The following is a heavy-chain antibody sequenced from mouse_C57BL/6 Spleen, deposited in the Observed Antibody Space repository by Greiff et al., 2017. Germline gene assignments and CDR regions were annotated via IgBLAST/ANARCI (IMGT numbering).Heavy chain of an antibody. CDR2: IHPNSGST. CDR1: GYTFTSYW. V-gene: IGHV1-64*01. J-gene: IGHJ4*01. Sequence: VQLQQPGAELVKPGASVKLSCKASGYTFTSYWMHWVKQRPGQGLEWIGMIHPNSGSTNYNEKFKSKATLTVDKSSSTAYMQLSSLTSEDSAVYYWARSEAMVTKDAMDYWGQGTSVTVSS. CDR3: ARSEAMVTKDAMDY. D-gene: IGHD2-2*01.